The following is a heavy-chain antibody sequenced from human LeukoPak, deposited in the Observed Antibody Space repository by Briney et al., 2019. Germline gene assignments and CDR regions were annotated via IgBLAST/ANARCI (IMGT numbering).Heavy chain of an antibody. D-gene: IGHD4-11*01. CDR2: ISGSGGST. CDR3: AKGETTVTTAVMYYYYMDV. CDR1: GFTFSSYA. J-gene: IGHJ6*03. V-gene: IGHV3-23*01. Sequence: PGGSLRLSWAAYGFTFSSYAMSWVRQAPGKGLEWVSAISGSGGSTYYADSVKGRFTISRDNSKNTLYLQMNSLRAEDTAVYYCAKGETTVTTAVMYYYYMDVWGKGTTVTVSS.